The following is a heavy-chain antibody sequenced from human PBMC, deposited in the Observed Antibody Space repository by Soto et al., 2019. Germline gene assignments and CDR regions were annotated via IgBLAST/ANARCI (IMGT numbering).Heavy chain of an antibody. CDR3: ALIKDCSRTDCYLASFDP. J-gene: IGHJ5*02. CDR1: GLSLSNGRLG. CDR2: IFSNDDK. V-gene: IGHV2-26*01. D-gene: IGHD2-2*01. Sequence: GPTLRNRAETLTITRTVSGLSLSNGRLGVSWIRQPPGKALEWLAHIFSNDDKSYSTSLRSRLTISKDTSRSQVVLTMTNMDNMDSATYYCALIKDCSRTDCYLASFDPWGQGTLVTVSS.